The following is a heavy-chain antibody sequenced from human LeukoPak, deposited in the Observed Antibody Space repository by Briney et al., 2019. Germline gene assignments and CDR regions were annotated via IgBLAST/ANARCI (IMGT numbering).Heavy chain of an antibody. CDR1: GYTFTDYY. J-gene: IGHJ4*02. D-gene: IGHD2-2*01. V-gene: IGHV1-2*02. Sequence: ASVKVSCKAPGYTFTDYYLHWVRQAPGQGLEWMGWINPNSGGTNYAQKFQGRVTLTRDTSMSTAYMEISRLTSDDTAVYYCARDNLEASWGSPGDYWGQGTLVTVSS. CDR2: INPNSGGT. CDR3: ARDNLEASWGSPGDY.